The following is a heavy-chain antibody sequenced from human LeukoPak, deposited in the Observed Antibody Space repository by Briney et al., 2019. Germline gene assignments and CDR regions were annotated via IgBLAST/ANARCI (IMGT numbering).Heavy chain of an antibody. V-gene: IGHV3-30*18. J-gene: IGHJ5*02. D-gene: IGHD3-10*01. CDR3: AKEHMVRGVIFWFDP. Sequence: GGSLRLSCVASGFTFNNAWMSWVRQAPGKGLEWVTVISYDGTNKYYADSVKGRFTISRDNSKNTLYLEMSSLRAEDTAVYFCAKEHMVRGVIFWFDPWGQGTLVTVSS. CDR2: ISYDGTNK. CDR1: GFTFNNAW.